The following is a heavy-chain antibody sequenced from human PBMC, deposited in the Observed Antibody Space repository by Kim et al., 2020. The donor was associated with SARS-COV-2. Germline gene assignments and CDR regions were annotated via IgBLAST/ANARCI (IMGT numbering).Heavy chain of an antibody. D-gene: IGHD3-3*02. CDR2: INGNTGST. J-gene: IGHJ6*01. CDR3: SYAGDLFVLAVVTDYYYG. CDR1: GFTFSNDA. Sequence: GGSLRLSCAASGFTFSNDAMSWVRQAPGKGLEWVSAINGNTGSTSYDYAAHGRVTITSENSKSKLTLQMQSNSLEAKAASYYSYAGDLFVLAVVTDYYYG. V-gene: IGHV3-23*01.